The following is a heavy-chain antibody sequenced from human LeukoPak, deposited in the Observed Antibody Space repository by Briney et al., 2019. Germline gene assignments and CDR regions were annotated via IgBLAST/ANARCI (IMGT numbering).Heavy chain of an antibody. CDR1: GFTFNTYT. D-gene: IGHD1-1*01. Sequence: GGSLRLSCAASGFTFNTYTMNWVRQAPGKGLEWVSSITASSTAIYSADSVKGRFTISRDNAKNTLYLQMDSLRAEDTAMYYCAREILEPGKTHEYWGQGTLVTVSS. CDR3: AREILEPGKTHEY. CDR2: ITASSTAI. J-gene: IGHJ4*02. V-gene: IGHV3-21*01.